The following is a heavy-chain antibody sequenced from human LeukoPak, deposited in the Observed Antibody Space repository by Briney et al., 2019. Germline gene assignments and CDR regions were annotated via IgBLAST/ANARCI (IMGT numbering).Heavy chain of an antibody. CDR3: AKDIGEGGDRGSYFDY. CDR1: GFTFSSYA. J-gene: IGHJ4*02. Sequence: GGSLRLSCAASGFTFSSYAMHWVRQAPGKGLEWVAVISYDGSNKYYADSVKGRFTISRDNAKNSLYLQMNSLRAEDTALYYCAKDIGEGGDRGSYFDYWGQGTLVTVSS. D-gene: IGHD2-21*01. CDR2: ISYDGSNK. V-gene: IGHV3-30-3*01.